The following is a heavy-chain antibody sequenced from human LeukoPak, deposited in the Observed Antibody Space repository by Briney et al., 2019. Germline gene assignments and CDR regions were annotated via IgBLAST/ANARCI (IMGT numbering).Heavy chain of an antibody. V-gene: IGHV4-31*01. D-gene: IGHD3-3*01. CDR2: IYNSGAT. CDR3: ARDRRVTIFGIITHRWFDP. J-gene: IGHJ5*02. CDR1: GGSISSGAYY. Sequence: SETLSLTCTVSGGSISSGAYYWSWIRQPPGKGLEWIGHIYNSGATYYNPSLKSLVTISVDTSKTQFSLKLSSVTAADTAVYYCARDRRVTIFGIITHRWFDPWGQGTLVTVSS.